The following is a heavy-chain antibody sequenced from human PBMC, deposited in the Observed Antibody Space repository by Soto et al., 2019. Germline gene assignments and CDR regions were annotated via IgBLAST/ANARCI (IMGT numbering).Heavy chain of an antibody. V-gene: IGHV3-30*09. CDR2: ISYDGNDE. Sequence: LRLSCEASGFTFSSFTMHGVRQAPAKGLEWVAVISYDGNDEYYGDSVKGRFAISRDNSKNTVYLQMSSLRAEDTAFYYCARDRLRLGELSLMGYFDYWGQGTLVTVSS. J-gene: IGHJ4*02. CDR1: GFTFSSFT. CDR3: ARDRLRLGELSLMGYFDY. D-gene: IGHD3-16*01.